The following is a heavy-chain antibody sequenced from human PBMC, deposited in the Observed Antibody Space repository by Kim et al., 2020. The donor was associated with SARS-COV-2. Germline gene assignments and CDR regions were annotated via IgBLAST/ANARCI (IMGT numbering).Heavy chain of an antibody. CDR1: GYTFTSYG. CDR2: ISAYNGNT. D-gene: IGHD6-13*01. CDR3: ARDLGSSRRGYGMDV. Sequence: ASVKVSCKASGYTFTSYGISWVRQAPGQGLEWMGRISAYNGNTNYAQKLQGRVTMTTDTSTSTAYMELRSLRSDDTAVYYCARDLGSSRRGYGMDVWGQGTTVTVSS. V-gene: IGHV1-18*01. J-gene: IGHJ6*02.